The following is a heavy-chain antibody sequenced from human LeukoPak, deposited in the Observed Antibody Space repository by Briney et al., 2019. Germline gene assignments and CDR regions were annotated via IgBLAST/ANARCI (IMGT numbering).Heavy chain of an antibody. CDR3: ARDLVH. J-gene: IGHJ4*02. CDR1: GGSISSYY. Sequence: SETLSLTCTVSGGSISSYYWSWIRQPPGKGLEWIGYIYYSGSTSYNPSLKSRVTISVDTSKNQFSLKVSSVTAADTAVYYCARDLVHWGQGTLVTVSS. D-gene: IGHD3-16*01. V-gene: IGHV4-59*01. CDR2: IYYSGST.